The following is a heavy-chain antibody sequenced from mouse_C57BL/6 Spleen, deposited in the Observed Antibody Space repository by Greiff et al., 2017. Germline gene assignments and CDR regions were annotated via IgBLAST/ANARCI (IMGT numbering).Heavy chain of an antibody. D-gene: IGHD1-1*01. J-gene: IGHJ1*03. Sequence: EVHLVESGGDLVKPGGSLKLSCAASGFTFSSYGMPWVRQTPDKRLEWVATISSGGSYTYYPDSVKGRFTISRDNTKNTLYLQMSSLKSEDTAMYYCASQALHYYGSSYGYFDVWGTGTTVTVSS. CDR2: ISSGGSYT. CDR1: GFTFSSYG. V-gene: IGHV5-6*01. CDR3: ASQALHYYGSSYGYFDV.